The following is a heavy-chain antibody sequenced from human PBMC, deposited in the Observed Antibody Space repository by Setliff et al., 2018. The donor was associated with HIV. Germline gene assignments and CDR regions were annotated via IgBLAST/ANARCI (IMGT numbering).Heavy chain of an antibody. V-gene: IGHV4-34*01. CDR2: IDQSGST. D-gene: IGHD2-2*01. CDR3: ARGLGGYCSSVSCYEADH. CDR1: GGSFSGYS. J-gene: IGHJ5*02. Sequence: SETLSLTCAVYGGSFSGYSWTWIRQPPGKGLEWIGEIDQSGSTNYNPSLKSRVTTSVDTSKNQFSLRLSTVTAADTAVYYCARGLGGYCSSVSCYEADHWGQGTLVTVSS.